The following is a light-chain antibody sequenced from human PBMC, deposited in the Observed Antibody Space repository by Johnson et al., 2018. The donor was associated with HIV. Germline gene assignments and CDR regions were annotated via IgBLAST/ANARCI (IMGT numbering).Light chain of an antibody. V-gene: IGLV1-51*01. CDR3: ETWDSSLSGV. CDR2: DND. Sequence: QSVLTQPPSVSAAPGQKVTISCFGSDSNIGNNYVSWYQQVPGTAHKLLIYDNDKRPSGIPDRFSGSKSGTSATLGITGLQTGDEADYYCETWDSSLSGVFGTGTKVTVL. CDR1: DSNIGNNY. J-gene: IGLJ1*01.